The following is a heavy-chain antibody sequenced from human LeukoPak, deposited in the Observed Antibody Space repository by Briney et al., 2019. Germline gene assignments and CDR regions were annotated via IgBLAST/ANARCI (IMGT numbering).Heavy chain of an antibody. D-gene: IGHD2-15*01. Sequence: GASVKVSCKASGGTFSSYAISWVRQAPGQGLEWMGGIIPIFGTANYAQKFQGRVTITTDESTSTAYMELSSLRSEDTAVYYCARAGYCSGGSCYWDAFDIWGQGTMVTVSS. CDR3: ARAGYCSGGSCYWDAFDI. CDR1: GGTFSSYA. CDR2: IIPIFGTA. V-gene: IGHV1-69*05. J-gene: IGHJ3*02.